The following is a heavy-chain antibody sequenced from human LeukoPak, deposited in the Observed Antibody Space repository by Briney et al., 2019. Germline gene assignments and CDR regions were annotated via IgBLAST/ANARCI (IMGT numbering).Heavy chain of an antibody. V-gene: IGHV3-43*02. Sequence: PGGSLRLSCAASGFTFDDYTMHWVRQAPGKGLEWVSLISGDGGGTYYADSVKGRFTISRDNSKNSLYLQMNSLRTEDTALYYCAKVNFNAFHIWGQGTMVTVSS. J-gene: IGHJ3*02. CDR2: ISGDGGGT. D-gene: IGHD3-3*01. CDR3: AKVNFNAFHI. CDR1: GFTFDDYT.